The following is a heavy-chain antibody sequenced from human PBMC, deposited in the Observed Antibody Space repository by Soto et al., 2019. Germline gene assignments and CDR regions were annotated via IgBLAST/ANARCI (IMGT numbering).Heavy chain of an antibody. CDR1: EFTFANAW. V-gene: IGHV3-15*01. CDR3: TSLYYGH. J-gene: IGHJ4*02. CDR2: IKSKADGGTT. Sequence: EVQLVESGGXXVKPGGSLRLSCAASEFTFANAWISWVRQAPGKGLEWVGRIKSKADGGTTDYAAPVKGRFTISRDESQNTLYLQMNSLKTEDTAVYYCTSLYYGHWGQGTLVTVSS. D-gene: IGHD4-17*01.